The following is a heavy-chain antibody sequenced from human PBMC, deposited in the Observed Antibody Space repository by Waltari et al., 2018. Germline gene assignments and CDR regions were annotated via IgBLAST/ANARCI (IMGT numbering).Heavy chain of an antibody. D-gene: IGHD6-13*01. CDR3: AREGNVAANYYYMDV. Sequence: QVQLLQSGAEVKKPGSSVKVSCKASGGPFSSYALSWVRPAPGQGLEWMGGIIPIFGTANYAQKFQGRVTITADKSTSTAYMELSSLRSEDTAVYYCAREGNVAANYYYMDVWGKGTTVTVSS. V-gene: IGHV1-69*14. J-gene: IGHJ6*03. CDR2: IIPIFGTA. CDR1: GGPFSSYA.